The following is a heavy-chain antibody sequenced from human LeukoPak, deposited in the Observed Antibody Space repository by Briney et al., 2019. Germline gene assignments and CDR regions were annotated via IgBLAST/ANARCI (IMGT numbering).Heavy chain of an antibody. V-gene: IGHV3-30-3*01. D-gene: IGHD3-10*01. CDR2: ISYDGSNK. Sequence: GGSLRLSCAASGFTFSSYAMHWVRQAPGKGLEWVAVISYDGSNKYYADSVKGRFTISRDNSKNTLYLQMNSLRAEDTAVYYCASPIWFGEFYFDYWGQGTLVTVSS. J-gene: IGHJ4*02. CDR1: GFTFSSYA. CDR3: ASPIWFGEFYFDY.